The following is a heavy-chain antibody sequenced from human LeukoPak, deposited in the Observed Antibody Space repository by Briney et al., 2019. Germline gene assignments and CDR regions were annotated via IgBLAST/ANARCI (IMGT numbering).Heavy chain of an antibody. CDR3: AREMWSAAATTYDWFDP. D-gene: IGHD6-13*01. J-gene: IGHJ5*02. V-gene: IGHV4-4*07. CDR1: GGSISSYY. Sequence: SETLSLTCTVSGGSISSYYWSWIRQPAGKGLEWVGRIYTSGSTNYNPSLKSRVTMSVDTSSKQFSQKLSSVTAADTAVYYCAREMWSAAATTYDWFDPWGQGTLVTVSS. CDR2: IYTSGST.